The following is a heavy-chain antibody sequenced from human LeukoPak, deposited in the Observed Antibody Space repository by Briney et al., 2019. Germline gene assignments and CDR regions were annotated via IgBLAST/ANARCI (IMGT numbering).Heavy chain of an antibody. CDR1: GFTFSSYS. J-gene: IGHJ4*02. D-gene: IGHD2-2*01. Sequence: GGSLRLSCAASGFTFSSYSMNWVRQAPGKGLEWVSSISSRSSYTYYADSVRGRFTISRDNAKDSLSLQMNSLRDEDTAVYYCAKDLCSSTSCYSRGYSYGYDYWGQGTLVTVSS. CDR3: AKDLCSSTSCYSRGYSYGYDY. V-gene: IGHV3-21*01. CDR2: ISSRSSYT.